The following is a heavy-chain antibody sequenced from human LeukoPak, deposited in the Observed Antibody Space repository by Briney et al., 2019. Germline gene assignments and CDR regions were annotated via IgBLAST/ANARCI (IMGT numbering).Heavy chain of an antibody. CDR3: ARALMTTVTNRAFDI. V-gene: IGHV4-59*01. CDR1: GGSISSYY. CDR2: IYYSGST. J-gene: IGHJ3*02. D-gene: IGHD4-17*01. Sequence: SETLSLTCTVSGGSISSYYWSWIRQPPGKGLEWIGYIYYSGSTNYNPSLKSRVTISVDTSKNQFSLKLSSVTAADTAVYYCARALMTTVTNRAFDIWGQRTMVTVSS.